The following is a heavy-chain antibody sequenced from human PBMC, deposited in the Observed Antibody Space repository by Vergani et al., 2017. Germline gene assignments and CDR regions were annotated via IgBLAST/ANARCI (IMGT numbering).Heavy chain of an antibody. D-gene: IGHD2-15*01. CDR1: GGTFSSYT. Sequence: QVQLVHSRAEVKKPGSSVKVSCKASGGTFSSYTISWVRQAPGPGLEWMGRIIPILGLANYAQKFQGRVTITADNSTSTAYMERSSLRSEDTAVYYCARESNLCSGGSCYDDVFDIWGQGTMVTVSS. CDR2: IIPILGLA. V-gene: IGHV1-69*04. CDR3: ARESNLCSGGSCYDDVFDI. J-gene: IGHJ3*02.